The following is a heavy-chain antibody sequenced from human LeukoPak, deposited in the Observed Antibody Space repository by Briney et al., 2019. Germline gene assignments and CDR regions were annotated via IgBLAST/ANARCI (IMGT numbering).Heavy chain of an antibody. CDR2: INTDGSST. CDR3: ARVWIGNYFDAFDI. Sequence: SGGSLRLSCAASGFTFSSYWMHWVRQAPGKGLVWVSRINTDGSSTSYADSVKGRFTISRDNAKNTLYLQINSLRAEDTAVYYCARVWIGNYFDAFDIWGQGTMVIVSS. J-gene: IGHJ3*02. D-gene: IGHD3-10*01. V-gene: IGHV3-74*01. CDR1: GFTFSSYW.